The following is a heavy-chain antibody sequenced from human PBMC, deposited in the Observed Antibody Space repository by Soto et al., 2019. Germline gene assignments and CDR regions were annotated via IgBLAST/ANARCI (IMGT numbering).Heavy chain of an antibody. Sequence: VQLVESGGGLVKPGGSLRLSCAASGFTFSSYSMNWVRQAPGKGLEWVSSISSSSSYIYYADSVKGRFTISRDNAKNSLYLQTNSLRAEDTAVYYCARDLEDYGGLWFDYWGQGTLVTVSS. V-gene: IGHV3-21*01. CDR2: ISSSSSYI. J-gene: IGHJ4*02. CDR1: GFTFSSYS. CDR3: ARDLEDYGGLWFDY. D-gene: IGHD4-17*01.